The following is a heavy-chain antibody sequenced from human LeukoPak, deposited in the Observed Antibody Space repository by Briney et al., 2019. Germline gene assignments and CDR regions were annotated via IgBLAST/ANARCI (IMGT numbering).Heavy chain of an antibody. CDR2: IAYDGSSM. D-gene: IGHD6-19*01. V-gene: IGHV3-30*18. Sequence: PGGSLRLSCAASGFIFSSYGMHWVRQAPGKGLEWVAIIAYDGSSMYYGDSVKGRFTISRDNSRNTLYLQMNSLRAEDTAVYYCAKDRSAVVFEYWGQGTLVTVSS. CDR1: GFIFSSYG. J-gene: IGHJ4*02. CDR3: AKDRSAVVFEY.